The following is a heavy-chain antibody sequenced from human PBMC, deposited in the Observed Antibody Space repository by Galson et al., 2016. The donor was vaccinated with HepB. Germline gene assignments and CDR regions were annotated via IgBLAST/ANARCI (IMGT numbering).Heavy chain of an antibody. V-gene: IGHV3-48*04. CDR2: ISATSPTI. CDR3: ARGGADFYGSGSYFDY. J-gene: IGHJ4*02. D-gene: IGHD3-10*01. Sequence: SLRLSCAASGFTFSSYSMNWVRQAPGKGLEWISYISATSPTIYYADSVKGRFTISRDNAKNSLYLQMNSLRAEDTAVYYCARGGADFYGSGSYFDYWGQGALVTVSS. CDR1: GFTFSSYS.